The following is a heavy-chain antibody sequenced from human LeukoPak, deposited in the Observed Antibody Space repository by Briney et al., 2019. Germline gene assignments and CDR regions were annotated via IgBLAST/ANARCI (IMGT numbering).Heavy chain of an antibody. CDR3: AKWPEGAMDYFDY. J-gene: IGHJ4*02. V-gene: IGHV3-30-3*02. Sequence: GGSLRLSCAASGFTFSSYAMHWVRQAPGKGLEWVAVISYDGSNKYYADSVKGRFTISRDNSKNTLYLEMSSLRVEDTAIYYCAKWPEGAMDYFDYWGQGTLVTVSS. CDR2: ISYDGSNK. CDR1: GFTFSSYA. D-gene: IGHD3-16*01.